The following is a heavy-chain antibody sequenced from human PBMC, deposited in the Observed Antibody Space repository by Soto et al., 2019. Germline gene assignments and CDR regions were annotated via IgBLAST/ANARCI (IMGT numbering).Heavy chain of an antibody. CDR1: GGTFNNYA. Sequence: QVKLVQSGAEVKKPGSSVKVSCKASGGTFNNYAISWVRQAPGQGLEWMGGSIPIFGTPNYAQRFQGRVTITADESTSTAYMELSSLRSEDTAVYYCARSRQQLVLYNMDVWGQGTTVTVSS. J-gene: IGHJ6*02. CDR2: SIPIFGTP. CDR3: ARSRQQLVLYNMDV. V-gene: IGHV1-69*01. D-gene: IGHD6-13*01.